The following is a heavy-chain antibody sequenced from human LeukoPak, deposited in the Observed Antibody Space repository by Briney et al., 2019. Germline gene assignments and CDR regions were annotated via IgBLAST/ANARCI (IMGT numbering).Heavy chain of an antibody. CDR1: GGSISSSSYY. CDR3: ARDGDVYVSGWYRGGYDY. CDR2: IYYSGST. Sequence: SETLSLTCTVSGGSISSSSYYWGWIRQPPGKGLEWIGSIYYSGSTYYNPSLKSRVTISVDTSKNQFSLKLSSVTAADTAVYYCARDGDVYVSGWYRGGYDYWGQGILVTVSS. D-gene: IGHD6-19*01. J-gene: IGHJ4*02. V-gene: IGHV4-39*07.